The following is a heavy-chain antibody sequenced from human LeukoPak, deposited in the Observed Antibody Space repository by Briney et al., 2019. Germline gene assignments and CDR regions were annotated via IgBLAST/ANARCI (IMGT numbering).Heavy chain of an antibody. Sequence: PSETLSLTCTVSGGSISSYYWSWIRQPPGKGLEWIGYIYYSGSTNYNPSLKSRVTISVDTSKNQFSLKLSSVTAADTAVYYCAGALRGVIGRRGYYFDYWGQGTLVTVSS. CDR1: GGSISSYY. J-gene: IGHJ4*02. CDR2: IYYSGST. CDR3: AGALRGVIGRRGYYFDY. D-gene: IGHD3-10*01. V-gene: IGHV4-59*01.